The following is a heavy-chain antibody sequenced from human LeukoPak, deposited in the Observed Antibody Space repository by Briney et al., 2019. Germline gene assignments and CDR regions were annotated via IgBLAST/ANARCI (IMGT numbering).Heavy chain of an antibody. Sequence: SETLSLTCAVYGGSFSGYYWSWIRQPPGKGLEWIGEINHSGSTNYNPSLKSRVTISVDTSKNQFSLELSSVTAADTAVYYCARASYWGQGTLVTVSS. J-gene: IGHJ4*02. V-gene: IGHV4-34*01. CDR2: INHSGST. CDR3: ARASY. CDR1: GGSFSGYY.